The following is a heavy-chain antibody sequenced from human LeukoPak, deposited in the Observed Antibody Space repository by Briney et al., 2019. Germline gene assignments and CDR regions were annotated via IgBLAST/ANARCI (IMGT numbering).Heavy chain of an antibody. CDR1: GGTFSSYA. J-gene: IGHJ6*03. CDR2: IIPILGIA. D-gene: IGHD3-3*01. Sequence: SVKVSCKASGGTFSSYAISWVRQAPGQGLEWMGRIIPILGIANYAQKFQGRVTITADKSTSTAYMELSSLRSEDTAVYYCAREALHYDFWSGYYSRYYYYYMDVWGKGTTVTVSS. V-gene: IGHV1-69*04. CDR3: AREALHYDFWSGYYSRYYYYYMDV.